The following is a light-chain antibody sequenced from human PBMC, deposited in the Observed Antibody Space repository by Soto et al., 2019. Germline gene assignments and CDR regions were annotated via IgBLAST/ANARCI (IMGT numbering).Light chain of an antibody. J-gene: IGKJ3*01. CDR3: QQYNSYSLT. V-gene: IGKV1-5*01. CDR2: DAS. Sequence: DIQMTQSPSTLSASVGDRVTITCRASQSISSWLAWYQQKPGKAPKLLIYDASSLESGVPSRFSGSGSGTVFTLTISSLQPDDFATYYCQQYNSYSLTFGPGTKVDIK. CDR1: QSISSW.